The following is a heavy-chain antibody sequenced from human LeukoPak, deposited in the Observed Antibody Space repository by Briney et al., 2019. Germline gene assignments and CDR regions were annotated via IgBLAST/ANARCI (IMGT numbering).Heavy chain of an antibody. CDR1: GGSISSGSYY. D-gene: IGHD5-24*01. J-gene: IGHJ4*02. CDR2: IYTSGST. Sequence: KASETLSLTCTVSGGSISSGSYYWSWIRQPAGKGLEWIGRIYTSGSTNYNPSLKSRVTISVDTSKSQFSLKLSSVTAADTAVYYCARGDGYSNEDYFDYWGQGTLVTVSS. CDR3: ARGDGYSNEDYFDY. V-gene: IGHV4-61*02.